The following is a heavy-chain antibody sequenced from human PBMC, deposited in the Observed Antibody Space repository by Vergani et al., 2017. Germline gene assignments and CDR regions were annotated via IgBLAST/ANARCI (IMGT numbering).Heavy chain of an antibody. J-gene: IGHJ3*02. CDR1: GFTFSSYA. CDR3: ARDPTGADDSSGYYYDDAFDI. CDR2: IRSKAYGGTT. Sequence: EVQLVESGGGLVQPGRSLRLSCAASGFTFSSYAMSWFRQAPGKGLEWVGFIRSKAYGGTTEYAASVKGRFTISRDDSKSIAYLQMNSLKTEDTAVYYCARDPTGADDSSGYYYDDAFDIWGQGTMVTVSS. V-gene: IGHV3-49*03. D-gene: IGHD3-22*01.